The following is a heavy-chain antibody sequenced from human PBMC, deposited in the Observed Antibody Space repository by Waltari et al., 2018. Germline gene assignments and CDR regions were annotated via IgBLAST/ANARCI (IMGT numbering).Heavy chain of an antibody. D-gene: IGHD6-13*01. CDR1: VGSISSSRYY. J-gene: IGHJ4*02. CDR3: ARNVSSISSSRDAFDY. CDR2: IYYSGST. V-gene: IGHV4-39*07. Sequence: QLQLQESGPGLVKPSETLSLTCTVPVGSISSSRYYRGWIRQPPGKGLEWIGSIYYSGSTYYNPSLKSRVTISVDTSKNQFSLKLSSVTAADTAVYYCARNVSSISSSRDAFDYWGQGTLVSVSS.